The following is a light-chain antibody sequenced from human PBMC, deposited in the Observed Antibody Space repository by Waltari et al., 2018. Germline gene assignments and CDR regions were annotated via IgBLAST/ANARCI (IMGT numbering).Light chain of an antibody. CDR2: STS. CDR3: RQYDRSSWS. CDR1: QSVSSSY. Sequence: EIVLTQSPGTLSLSPGERATLSCRASQSVSSSYLSWFQEKPGQAPSLRIYSTSSRATGIPDRFSGSGSGTDFTLTISRLEPEEFALYYCRQYDRSSWSFGQGTKVAIK. V-gene: IGKV3-20*01. J-gene: IGKJ1*01.